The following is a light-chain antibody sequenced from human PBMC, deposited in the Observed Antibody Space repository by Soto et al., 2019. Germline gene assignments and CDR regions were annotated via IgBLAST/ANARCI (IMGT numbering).Light chain of an antibody. V-gene: IGLV2-23*01. CDR1: SSDVGSYNL. J-gene: IGLJ2*01. CDR3: CSYAGVV. Sequence: QSVLTQPASVSGSPGQSITISCTGTSSDVGSYNLVSWYQQHPGKAPKLMIYEGSKRPSGVSNRFSGSKSGNTASLTISGLQDEDEADYYCCSYAGVVFGGGTKLTVL. CDR2: EGS.